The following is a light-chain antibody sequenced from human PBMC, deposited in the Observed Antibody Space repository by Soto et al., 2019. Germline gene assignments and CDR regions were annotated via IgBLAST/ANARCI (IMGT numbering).Light chain of an antibody. CDR1: QSVSSSY. Sequence: EIVLTQSPGTLSLAPVERATLSCRASQSVSSSYLALYQQKPGQPPRPLIYAASSRATGIPDRFSGSGSGTDLTLTISRLEPEEFAVSYCQQYDNSLYTFGQGTKLDIK. V-gene: IGKV3-20*01. J-gene: IGKJ2*01. CDR3: QQYDNSLYT. CDR2: AAS.